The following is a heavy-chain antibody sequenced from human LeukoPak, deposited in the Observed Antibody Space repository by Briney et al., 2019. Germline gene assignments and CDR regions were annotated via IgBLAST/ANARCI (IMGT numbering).Heavy chain of an antibody. V-gene: IGHV3-21*01. Sequence: GGSLRLSCAASGFTFSSYSMNWVRQAPGKGLEWVSSISSSSSYIYYADSVKGRFTISRDNAKNSLYLQMNSLRAEDTAVYYCARDMGSSWPHHAFDIWGQGTMVTVS. J-gene: IGHJ3*02. D-gene: IGHD6-13*01. CDR3: ARDMGSSWPHHAFDI. CDR1: GFTFSSYS. CDR2: ISSSSSYI.